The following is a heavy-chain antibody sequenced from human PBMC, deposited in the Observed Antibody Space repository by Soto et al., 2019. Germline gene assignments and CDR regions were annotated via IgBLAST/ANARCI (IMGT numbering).Heavy chain of an antibody. CDR1: GGSVSSGSYY. V-gene: IGHV4-61*01. D-gene: IGHD3-10*01. Sequence: PLETLSLTCTVSGGSVSSGSYYWRWIRQPPGEGLEWIVYIYYSGSTNYNPSLKSRVTISVDTSKNQFSLKLSSVTAADTAVYYCATDYYPIRSPYYYYGMDVWGQGTTVTVSS. J-gene: IGHJ6*02. CDR2: IYYSGST. CDR3: ATDYYPIRSPYYYYGMDV.